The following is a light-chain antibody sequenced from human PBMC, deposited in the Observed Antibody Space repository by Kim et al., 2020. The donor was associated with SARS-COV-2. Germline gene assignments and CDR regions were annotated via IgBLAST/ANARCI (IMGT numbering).Light chain of an antibody. CDR3: QAWDSSTRE. CDR2: QDS. V-gene: IGLV3-1*01. Sequence: SVSPGQTASITCSGEKLGDKYACWYQQKPGQSPVRVIYQDSKRPSGIPERFSGSKSGNTATLTISGTQAMDEADYYCQAWDSSTREFGGGTKLTVL. J-gene: IGLJ2*01. CDR1: KLGDKY.